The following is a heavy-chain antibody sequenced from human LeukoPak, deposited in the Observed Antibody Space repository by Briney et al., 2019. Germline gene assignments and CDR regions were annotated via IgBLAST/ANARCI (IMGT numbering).Heavy chain of an antibody. V-gene: IGHV3-30*02. D-gene: IGHD3-3*01. J-gene: IGHJ6*03. CDR1: DFTFSLYN. Sequence: GGSLRLSCAASDFTFSLYNMNWVRQAPGKGLEWVAFIRYDGNNKYYTDSVKDRFTISRDNSKKTLYLQMNSLRAEDTALYYCAKRGRSGCPGYYMDVWGKGTTVTVSS. CDR3: AKRGRSGCPGYYMDV. CDR2: IRYDGNNK.